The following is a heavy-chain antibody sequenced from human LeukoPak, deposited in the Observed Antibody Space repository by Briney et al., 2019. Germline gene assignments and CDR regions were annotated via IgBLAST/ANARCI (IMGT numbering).Heavy chain of an antibody. J-gene: IGHJ4*02. V-gene: IGHV4-4*07. CDR2: IYTSGST. CDR3: AGYSSGSFYFDY. CDR1: SGSISSYY. Sequence: SETLSLTCTVSSGSISSYYWSWMRQPAGKGLEWIGRIYTSGSTNYNPSLKSRVTMSIDTSKNQFSLKLSYVTAADTAVYFCAGYSSGSFYFDYWGQGTLVTVSS. D-gene: IGHD6-19*01.